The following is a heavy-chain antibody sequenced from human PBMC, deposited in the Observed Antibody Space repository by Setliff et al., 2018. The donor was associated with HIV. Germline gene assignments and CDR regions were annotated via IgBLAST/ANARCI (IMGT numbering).Heavy chain of an antibody. CDR1: GYSISSGYY. V-gene: IGHV4-38-2*01. D-gene: IGHD3-16*01. CDR2: MYHSGNT. CDR3: ASRSSYVPLYYYYMDV. J-gene: IGHJ6*03. Sequence: PSETLSLTCSVSGYSISSGYYWGWIRQPPGKGLEWIGSMYHSGNTYYNPSLKSQVTISVDTSKNQFSLKLSSVTAADTAVYYCASRSSYVPLYYYYMDVWGKGTTGTVS.